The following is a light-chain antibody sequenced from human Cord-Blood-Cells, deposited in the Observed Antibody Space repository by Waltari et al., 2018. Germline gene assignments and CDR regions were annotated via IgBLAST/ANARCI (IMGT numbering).Light chain of an antibody. Sequence: QSALTQPASVSGSPGQSITISCTGTSSDVGGYHDVSWYQKHPGKAPKLMIYDVSKRPSGVSNRFSGSKSGNTASLTISGLQAEDEADYYCSSYTSSSTWVFGGGTKLTVL. J-gene: IGLJ3*02. CDR1: SSDVGGYHD. CDR2: DVS. CDR3: SSYTSSSTWV. V-gene: IGLV2-14*01.